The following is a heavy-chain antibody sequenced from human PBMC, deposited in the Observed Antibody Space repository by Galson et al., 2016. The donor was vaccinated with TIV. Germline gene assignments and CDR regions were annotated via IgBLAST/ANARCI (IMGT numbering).Heavy chain of an antibody. D-gene: IGHD6-19*01. V-gene: IGHV1-69*13. CDR3: ARPSSSCRGCSYYYYMDV. Sequence: SVKVSCKASGGIFSGYAINWVRQAPGQGLEWMGGILPIFGAATYAQKFQGRVTITAGESTNTAYMELSSLKSDDTAMYYCARPSSSCRGCSYYYYMDVWGKGTTVTVSS. J-gene: IGHJ6*03. CDR2: ILPIFGAA. CDR1: GGIFSGYA.